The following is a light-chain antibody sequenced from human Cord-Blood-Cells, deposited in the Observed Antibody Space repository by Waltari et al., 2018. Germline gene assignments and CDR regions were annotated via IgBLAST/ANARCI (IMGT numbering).Light chain of an antibody. CDR1: SSNIGAGYD. J-gene: IGLJ3*02. Sequence: QSVLTQPPSVSGAPGQRVTISCTGSSSNIGAGYDVHWYQQLPGTAPKPLIYGNSNRPSGVPDRFSGSKSGTSASLAITGLQVEDEADYYCQSYDSSLSGSVFGGGTKLTVL. CDR2: GNS. CDR3: QSYDSSLSGSV. V-gene: IGLV1-40*01.